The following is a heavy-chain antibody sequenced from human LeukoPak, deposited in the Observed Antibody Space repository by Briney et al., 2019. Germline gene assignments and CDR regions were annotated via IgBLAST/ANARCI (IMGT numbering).Heavy chain of an antibody. CDR3: ARLRAYSSGWYSYYYYMDV. V-gene: IGHV1-18*01. D-gene: IGHD6-19*01. Sequence: ASVKVSCKASGYTFTSYGISWVRQAPGQGLEWMGWISAYNGNTNYAQKLQGRATMTTDTSTSTAYMELRSLRSDDTAVYYCARLRAYSSGWYSYYYYMDVWGKGTTVTISS. CDR1: GYTFTSYG. J-gene: IGHJ6*03. CDR2: ISAYNGNT.